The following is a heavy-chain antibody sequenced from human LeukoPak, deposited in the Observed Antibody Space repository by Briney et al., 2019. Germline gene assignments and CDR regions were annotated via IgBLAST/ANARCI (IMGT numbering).Heavy chain of an antibody. J-gene: IGHJ4*02. Sequence: PGGSLRLSCAASGFSLSSKYMSWLRQPAGKGLEWVSVIYSGGTTFYADSVKGRFTISRDNSKNTLYLQMNSLRPDDTAVYYCTKLKGWYGDGYFDSWGPGTLVTVSS. V-gene: IGHV3-53*01. CDR1: GFSLSSKY. CDR2: IYSGGTT. D-gene: IGHD6-19*01. CDR3: TKLKGWYGDGYFDS.